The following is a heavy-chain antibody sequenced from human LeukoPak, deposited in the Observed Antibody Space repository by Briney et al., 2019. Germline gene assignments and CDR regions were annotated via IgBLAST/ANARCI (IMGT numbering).Heavy chain of an antibody. CDR1: GGSISSSSYY. CDR2: IYYSGSS. J-gene: IGHJ4*02. CDR3: ASAMGLRHPFDY. V-gene: IGHV4-39*07. D-gene: IGHD3-16*01. Sequence: SETLSLTCTVSGGSISSSSYYWGWIRQPPGKELEWIGSIYYSGSSYYNPSLKSRVTISVDTSKNQFSLKLSSVTAADTAVYYCASAMGLRHPFDYWGQGTLVTVSS.